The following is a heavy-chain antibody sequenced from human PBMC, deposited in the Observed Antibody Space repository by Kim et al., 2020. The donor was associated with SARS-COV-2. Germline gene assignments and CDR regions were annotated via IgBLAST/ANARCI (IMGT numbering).Heavy chain of an antibody. CDR2: INHSGST. J-gene: IGHJ6*02. Sequence: SETLSLTCAVYGGSFSGYYWSWIRQPPGKGLEWIGEINHSGSTNYNPSLKSRVTISLDTSKNQFSLKLSSVTAADTAVYYCASDGSGSYNYYGMDVWGQGTTVTVSS. CDR1: GGSFSGYY. V-gene: IGHV4-34*01. D-gene: IGHD3-10*01. CDR3: ASDGSGSYNYYGMDV.